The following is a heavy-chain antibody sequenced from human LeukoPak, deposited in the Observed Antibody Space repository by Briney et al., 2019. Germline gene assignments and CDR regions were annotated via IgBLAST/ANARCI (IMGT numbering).Heavy chain of an antibody. CDR1: GGSFSGYY. J-gene: IGHJ4*02. D-gene: IGHD2-2*01. V-gene: IGHV4-34*01. CDR3: ARTDQRGRPFDY. Sequence: PSETLSLTCALYGGSFSGYYWSWIRQPPGEGLEWIGEINHSGSTNYNPSLKSRVTISVDTSKNQFSLKLSSVTAADTAVYYCARTDQRGRPFDYWGQGTLVTVSS. CDR2: INHSGST.